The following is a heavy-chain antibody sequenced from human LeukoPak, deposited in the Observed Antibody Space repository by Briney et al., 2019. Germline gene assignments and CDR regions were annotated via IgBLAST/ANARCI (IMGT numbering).Heavy chain of an antibody. CDR1: GFTFSSYS. J-gene: IGHJ4*02. Sequence: PGGSLRLSCAASGFTFSSYSMNWVRQAPGKGLEWASYISSSSSTIYYADSVKGRFTISRDNAKNSLYLQMNSLRAEDTAVYYCARDSSPVSSSPYYFDYWGQGTLVTVSS. CDR3: ARDSSPVSSSPYYFDY. D-gene: IGHD6-13*01. CDR2: ISSSSSTI. V-gene: IGHV3-48*01.